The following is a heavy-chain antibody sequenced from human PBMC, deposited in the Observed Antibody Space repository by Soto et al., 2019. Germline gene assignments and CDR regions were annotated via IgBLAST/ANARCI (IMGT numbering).Heavy chain of an antibody. CDR2: IWHDGSQK. Sequence: QVQLVESGGGVVQPGTSLRLSCATSGLTFTKYGFHWVRQSPGKGLEWVAFIWHDGSQKYYADSVKGRFTISRDSSKDTVFLGMKSPGDEDTAVYYRARGWWHWDHCGGGGGCVGDYWGQGTMVTVSS. D-gene: IGHD2-21*01. V-gene: IGHV3-33*01. CDR1: GLTFTKYG. J-gene: IGHJ4*02. CDR3: ARGWWHWDHCGGGGGCVGDY.